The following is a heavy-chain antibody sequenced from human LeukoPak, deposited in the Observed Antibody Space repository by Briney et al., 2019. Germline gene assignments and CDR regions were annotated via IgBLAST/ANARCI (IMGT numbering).Heavy chain of an antibody. Sequence: PGGSLRLSCSASGFTFSDSYMSWIRQVPGKGLEWISYISSSGGTIYYADSVKGRFTISRDNAKNSLYLQMNSLRAEDTAVYYCAIEGGDWGEGYFDYWGQGTLVTVSS. CDR3: AIEGGDWGEGYFDY. D-gene: IGHD3-16*01. CDR1: GFTFSDSY. V-gene: IGHV3-11*01. J-gene: IGHJ4*02. CDR2: ISSSGGTI.